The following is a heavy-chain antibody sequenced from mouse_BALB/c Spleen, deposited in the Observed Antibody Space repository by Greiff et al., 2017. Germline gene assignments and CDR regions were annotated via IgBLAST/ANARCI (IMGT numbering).Heavy chain of an antibody. Sequence: QVQLQQSGAELVRPGTSVKVSCKASGYAFTNYFIAWVQQRPGQGLEWIGGINRGSGGTYYNDKFKGKSTLTADKSSSTAYMQLSSLTSDDSAVYFCARSTMITGSAYWGQGTLVTVSA. CDR3: ARSTMITGSAY. V-gene: IGHV1-54*01. D-gene: IGHD2-4*01. J-gene: IGHJ3*01. CDR2: INRGSGGT. CDR1: GYAFTNYF.